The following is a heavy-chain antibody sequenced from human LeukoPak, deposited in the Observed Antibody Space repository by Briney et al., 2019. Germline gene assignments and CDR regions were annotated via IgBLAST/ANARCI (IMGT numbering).Heavy chain of an antibody. D-gene: IGHD3-3*01. CDR3: AREKFLGRLTRVLDT. CDR1: NGSFTEYF. Sequence: KPSETLSLTCVANNGSFTEYFWSWIRQPPGKGLEWIGEVYHSGSTNYNPSLKSRLSISADMSKKQFSLKLNSVTAADTAVYYCAREKFLGRLTRVLDTWGQGTLVTVSS. V-gene: IGHV4-34*01. J-gene: IGHJ5*02. CDR2: VYHSGST.